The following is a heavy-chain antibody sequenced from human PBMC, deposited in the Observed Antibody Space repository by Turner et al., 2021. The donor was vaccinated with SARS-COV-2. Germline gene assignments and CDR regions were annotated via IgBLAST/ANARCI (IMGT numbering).Heavy chain of an antibody. V-gene: IGHV1-24*01. CDR2: FDPEDGKT. J-gene: IGHJ6*02. D-gene: IGHD3-9*01. Sequence: QVQLVQSGAEEKKPGASVKVSCKVSGYTLTELSMHWVRQAPGKGLEWMGGFDPEDGKTIYAQNLQGRVTMTEDTSTDTAYMELRSLRSEDTAVYYCATHYDIVNPYYAPRGYSGMDVWGQGTAVTVSS. CDR1: GYTLTELS. CDR3: ATHYDIVNPYYAPRGYSGMDV.